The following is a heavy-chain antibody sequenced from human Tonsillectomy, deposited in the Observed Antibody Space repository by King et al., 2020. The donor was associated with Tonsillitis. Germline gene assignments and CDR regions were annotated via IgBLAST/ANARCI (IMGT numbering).Heavy chain of an antibody. V-gene: IGHV3-74*01. J-gene: IGHJ4*02. D-gene: IGHD5-18*01. CDR2: INSDGSSI. CDR3: ARGAGGYTYG. CDR1: GFNLSSYW. Sequence: VQLVESGGGLVQPGGSLRLSCAASGFNLSSYWLHWVRQAPGKGLVWVSRINSDGSSISYADSVKGRFTISRDNAKNTLYRQMNSLRVEETAIYYCARGAGGYTYGWGQGTLVTVSS.